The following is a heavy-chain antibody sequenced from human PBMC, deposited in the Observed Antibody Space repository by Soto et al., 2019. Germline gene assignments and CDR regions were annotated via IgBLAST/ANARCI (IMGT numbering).Heavy chain of an antibody. D-gene: IGHD2-8*01. CDR1: GGSISSGGYY. CDR2: IYYSGST. Sequence: SETLSLTCTVSGGSISSGGYYWSWIRQHPGKGLEWIGYIYYSGSTYYNPSLKSRVTISVDTSKNQFSLKLSSVTAADTAVYYCVLWSPEYCTNGVCYQHDAFDIWGQGTMVTVSS. J-gene: IGHJ3*02. V-gene: IGHV4-31*03. CDR3: VLWSPEYCTNGVCYQHDAFDI.